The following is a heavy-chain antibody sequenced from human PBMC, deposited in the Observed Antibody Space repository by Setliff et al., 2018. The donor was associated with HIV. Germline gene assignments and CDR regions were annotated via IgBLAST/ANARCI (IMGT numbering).Heavy chain of an antibody. CDR3: ARPPPSLQDFDFVFDS. J-gene: IGHJ4*02. CDR1: GFTFNKYW. CDR2: IQQDGNEK. Sequence: PGGSLRLSCATSGFTFNKYWMTWVRQAPGKGLEWVATIQQDGNEKYYVDSVRGRFIVSRDNRRKVLHLQMSSLRVEDTAVYYCARPPPSLQDFDFVFDSWGQGTLVTVSS. V-gene: IGHV3-7*03. D-gene: IGHD3-9*01.